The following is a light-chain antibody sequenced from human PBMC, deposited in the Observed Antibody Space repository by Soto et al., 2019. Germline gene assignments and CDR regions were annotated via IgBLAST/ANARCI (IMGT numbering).Light chain of an antibody. CDR3: HQYGNSPLT. V-gene: IGKV3-20*01. J-gene: IGKJ1*01. CDR2: GAS. CDR1: QSVSNY. Sequence: EIVLTQSPATLSLSPGEKATLSCRASQSVSNYLAWYQQKPGQAPRLLIYGASSRATGIPDRFSGSGSGTGFTLTISRLEPEDFAVYYCHQYGNSPLTFGHGTKVDIK.